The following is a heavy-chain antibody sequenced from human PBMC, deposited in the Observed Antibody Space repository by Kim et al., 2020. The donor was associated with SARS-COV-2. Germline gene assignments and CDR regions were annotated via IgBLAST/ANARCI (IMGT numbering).Heavy chain of an antibody. CDR2: IYYSGST. Sequence: SETLSLTCTVSGGSISSYYWSWIRQPPGKGLEWIGYIYYSGSTNYNPSLKSRVTISVDTSKNQFSLKLSSVTAADTAVYYCSRETYYYGMDVWGQGTTVTVSS. CDR1: GGSISSYY. CDR3: SRETYYYGMDV. V-gene: IGHV4-59*01. J-gene: IGHJ6*02.